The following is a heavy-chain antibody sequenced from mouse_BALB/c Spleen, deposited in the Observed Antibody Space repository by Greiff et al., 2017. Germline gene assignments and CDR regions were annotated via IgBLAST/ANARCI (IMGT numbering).Heavy chain of an antibody. J-gene: IGHJ3*01. D-gene: IGHD2-4*01. Sequence: VQLQESGPGLVAPSQSLSITCTVSGFSLTSYGVHWVRQPPGKGLEWLGVIWAGGSTNYNSALMSRLSISKDNSKSQVFLKMNSLQTDDTAMYYCARGGDYYDYEGFAYWGQGTLVTVSA. CDR2: IWAGGST. CDR3: ARGGDYYDYEGFAY. V-gene: IGHV2-9*02. CDR1: GFSLTSYG.